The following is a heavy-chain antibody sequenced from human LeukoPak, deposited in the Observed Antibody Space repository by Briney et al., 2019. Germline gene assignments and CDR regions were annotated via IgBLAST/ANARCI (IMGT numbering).Heavy chain of an antibody. J-gene: IGHJ4*02. D-gene: IGHD6-13*01. CDR2: ISPDGDNE. CDR1: GLSFSSYG. V-gene: IGHV3-30*18. Sequence: PGGSLRLSCAASGLSFSSYGMHWVRQGPGKGLEWVAAISPDGDNEYYADSVKGRITISRDNSKDTLYLQMSSLTTDDTAVYYCAKDGPYTSSFDYWGQGTLVTVSS. CDR3: AKDGPYTSSFDY.